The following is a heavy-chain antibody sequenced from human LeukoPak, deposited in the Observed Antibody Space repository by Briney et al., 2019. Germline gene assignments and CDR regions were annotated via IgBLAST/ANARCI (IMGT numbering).Heavy chain of an antibody. J-gene: IGHJ4*02. V-gene: IGHV1-69*13. CDR2: IIPIFGTA. Sequence: SVKVSCKASGGTFSSYAISWVRQAPGQGLEWMGGIIPIFGTANYAQKFQGRVTITADESTSTAYMELSSLRSEDTAVYYCARELRNDFWSGYFVYWGQGTLLTVSS. CDR1: GGTFSSYA. CDR3: ARELRNDFWSGYFVY. D-gene: IGHD3-3*01.